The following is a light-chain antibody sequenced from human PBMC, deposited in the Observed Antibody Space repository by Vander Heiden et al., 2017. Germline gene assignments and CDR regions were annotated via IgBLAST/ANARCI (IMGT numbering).Light chain of an antibody. CDR2: KAS. J-gene: IGKJ2*01. CDR3: QQYNSYST. Sequence: DIQMTQSPSTLSASVGDRVTITCRARQSISSWLAWYQQKPGKAPKLLIYKASSLESGVPSRFSGGGSGTEFTLTISRLQPDDFATYYCQQYNSYSTFGQGTKLEIK. CDR1: QSISSW. V-gene: IGKV1-5*03.